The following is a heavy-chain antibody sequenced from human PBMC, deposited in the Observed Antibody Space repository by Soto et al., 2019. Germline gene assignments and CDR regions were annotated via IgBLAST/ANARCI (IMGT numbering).Heavy chain of an antibody. CDR2: VRSNANNYAT. V-gene: IGHV3-73*01. CDR1: GFRFSMSA. Sequence: EVQLVESGGGLVQPGGSLRLSCAASGFRFSMSAMHWVRQASGKGLEWVGRVRSNANNYATEYGASVRGRFTISRDDSKEMTYLQMASVQTEDTSVYYCTKPGGTDYNSEDGMDVRGQGTNVTVAS. CDR3: TKPGGTDYNSEDGMDV. D-gene: IGHD4-4*01. J-gene: IGHJ6*02.